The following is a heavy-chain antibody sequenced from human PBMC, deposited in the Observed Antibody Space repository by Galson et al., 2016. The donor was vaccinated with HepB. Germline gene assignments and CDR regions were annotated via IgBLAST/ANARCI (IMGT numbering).Heavy chain of an antibody. D-gene: IGHD2-15*01. Sequence: SLRLSCAVSGFTFGGYGMHWVRQAPGRGLEWVALISYDGSNKYYADSVKGRFTISRDNSKNTLYLQLNSLKSEDTAVYYCAKDDGGYYYYGMDVWGQGTTVTVSS. CDR1: GFTFGGYG. J-gene: IGHJ6*02. CDR2: ISYDGSNK. V-gene: IGHV3-30*18. CDR3: AKDDGGYYYYGMDV.